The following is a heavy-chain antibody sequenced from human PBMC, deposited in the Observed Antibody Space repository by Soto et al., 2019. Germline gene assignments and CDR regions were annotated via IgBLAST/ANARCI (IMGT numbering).Heavy chain of an antibody. CDR2: ISGSGGST. J-gene: IGHJ3*02. CDR1: GFTFSSYA. V-gene: IGHV3-23*01. D-gene: IGHD3-10*01. CDR3: AKDRPPYMVVTPDAFDI. Sequence: EVQLLESGGGLVQPGGSLRLSCAASGFTFSSYAMSWVRQAPGKGLEWVSAISGSGGSTYYADSVKGRFTISRDNSKNTLDLQMNSLGAEDTAVYYRAKDRPPYMVVTPDAFDIWGQGTMVTVSS.